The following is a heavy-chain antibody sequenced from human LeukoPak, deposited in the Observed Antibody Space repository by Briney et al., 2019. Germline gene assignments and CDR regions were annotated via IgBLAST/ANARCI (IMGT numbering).Heavy chain of an antibody. Sequence: SETLSLTCTVSGGSISSSSYYWGWIRQPPGKGLEWIGYIYYSGSTNYNPSLKSRVTISVDTSKNQFSLKLSSVTAADTAVYYCARVTGYMIEDYFDYWGQGTLVTVSS. D-gene: IGHD3-22*01. CDR3: ARVTGYMIEDYFDY. V-gene: IGHV4-61*05. CDR1: GGSISSSSYY. J-gene: IGHJ4*02. CDR2: IYYSGST.